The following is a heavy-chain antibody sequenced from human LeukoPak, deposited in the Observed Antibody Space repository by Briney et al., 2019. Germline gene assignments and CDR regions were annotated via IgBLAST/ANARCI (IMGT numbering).Heavy chain of an antibody. V-gene: IGHV1-69*05. J-gene: IGHJ5*02. D-gene: IGHD3-16*02. CDR1: GGTFSSYA. CDR2: IIPFFGTA. CDR3: ARPEGGSFGGVIVTSFDP. Sequence: SVKVSCKASGGTFSSYAISWVRQAPGQGLEWMGRIIPFFGTANYAQKFQGRVTITTDESTSTAYMELNSLRSEDTAVYYCARPEGGSFGGVIVTSFDPWGQGTLVTVSS.